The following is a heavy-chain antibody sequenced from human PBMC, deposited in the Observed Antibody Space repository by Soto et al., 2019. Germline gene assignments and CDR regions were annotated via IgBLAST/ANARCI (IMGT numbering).Heavy chain of an antibody. V-gene: IGHV3-21*01. CDR1: GFTFSSYS. J-gene: IGHJ3*02. Sequence: GGSLRLSCAASGFTFSSYSMNWVRQAPGKGLEWVSSISSSSSSYIYYADSVKGRFTISRDNAKNSLYLQMNSLRAEDTAVYYCARPQRGSLDAFDIWGQGAMVTVSS. D-gene: IGHD3-10*01. CDR2: ISSSSSSYI. CDR3: ARPQRGSLDAFDI.